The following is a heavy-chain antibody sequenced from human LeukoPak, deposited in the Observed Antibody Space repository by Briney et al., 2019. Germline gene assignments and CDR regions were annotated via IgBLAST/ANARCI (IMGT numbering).Heavy chain of an antibody. CDR1: GFKFSSYS. J-gene: IGHJ4*02. CDR3: TRLSGDNWNYGGNFDS. CDR2: ISSSSSYI. V-gene: IGHV3-21*04. Sequence: GGSLRLSCAASGFKFSSYSMKWVRQAPGKGLEWVSFISSSSSYIYYADSLKGRFTISRDNAKNSLYLQMNSLKTEDTAVYYCTRLSGDNWNYGGNFDSWGQGTLVTVSS. D-gene: IGHD1-7*01.